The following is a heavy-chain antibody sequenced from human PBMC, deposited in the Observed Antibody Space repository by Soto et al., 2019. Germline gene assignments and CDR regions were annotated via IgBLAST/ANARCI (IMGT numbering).Heavy chain of an antibody. D-gene: IGHD1-26*01. CDR1: GYTFNRHG. V-gene: IGHV1-18*04. J-gene: IGHJ4*02. CDR2: ISGYNGDI. Sequence: QVHLVQSGGEVKKPGASVKVSCKASGYTFNRHGITWVRQAPGQGLEWMGWISGYNGDINYEQKFQGRVTLSSDTLTSTVYLELKSLRFDDTAVYYCARVRIVGAREIDFWVQGTLVTVSS. CDR3: ARVRIVGAREIDF.